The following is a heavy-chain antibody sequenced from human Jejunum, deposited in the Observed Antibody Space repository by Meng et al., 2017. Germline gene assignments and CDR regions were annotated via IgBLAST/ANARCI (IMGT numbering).Heavy chain of an antibody. V-gene: IGHV3-74*01. Sequence: GGSLRLSCEASGFSFRDYWMQWVRQPPGKGLVWVSRINGDGSATSHADSVKGRFTISRDNAKNTLHLQMNSLRAEDTAVYYCARGSIGVADKVDDWGQGTLVTVSS. J-gene: IGHJ4*02. CDR3: ARGSIGVADKVDD. CDR1: GFSFRDYW. CDR2: INGDGSAT. D-gene: IGHD6-19*01.